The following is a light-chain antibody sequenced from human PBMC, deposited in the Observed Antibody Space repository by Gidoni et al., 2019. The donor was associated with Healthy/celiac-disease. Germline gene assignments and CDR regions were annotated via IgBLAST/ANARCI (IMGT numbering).Light chain of an antibody. J-gene: IGKJ1*01. CDR3: KKYNSAWT. CDR1: QGISNY. V-gene: IGKV1-27*01. CDR2: AAS. Sequence: IQLTPSPSSLSASVGDRVTITCRASQGISNYLAWYQQKPGKVPKLLIYAASTFQSGVPSRFSGSGSGTDFTLTISSLQPEDVATYYCKKYNSAWTFGQGTKVEIK.